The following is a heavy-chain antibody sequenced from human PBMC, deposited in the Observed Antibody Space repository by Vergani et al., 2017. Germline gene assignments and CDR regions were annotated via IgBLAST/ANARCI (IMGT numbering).Heavy chain of an antibody. CDR1: EYSFGNYW. CDR3: ARHTTYTDS. J-gene: IGHJ4*02. Sequence: EVELVQSGPEMRKPGESLKISCKGSEYSFGNYWIGWVRQMPGKGLEWMGIIYPADSDTRYSPSFQGQVTISADKSISPAFLQWDSLKASDTALYYCARHTTYTDSWGQGTLVTVSS. D-gene: IGHD1-1*01. V-gene: IGHV5-51*01. CDR2: IYPADSDT.